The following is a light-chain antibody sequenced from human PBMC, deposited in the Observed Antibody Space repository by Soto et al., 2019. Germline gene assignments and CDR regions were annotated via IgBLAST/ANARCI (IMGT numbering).Light chain of an antibody. CDR3: ASYTDSTIVM. J-gene: IGLJ3*02. CDR1: SSDVGDYNY. V-gene: IGLV2-14*01. Sequence: QSALTQPASVSGSPGQSITISCTGTSSDVGDYNYVSWYQQHPGKAPKLMIYDVSHRPSGASSRFSGSKSGNTASLTISGLQAEDEADYYCASYTDSTIVMFGGGTKLTVL. CDR2: DVS.